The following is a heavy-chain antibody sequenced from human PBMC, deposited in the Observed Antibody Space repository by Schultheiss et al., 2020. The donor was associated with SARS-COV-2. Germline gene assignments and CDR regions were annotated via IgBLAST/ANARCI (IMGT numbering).Heavy chain of an antibody. CDR2: IYYSGST. CDR3: ARSSPLYGHRDAFDI. Sequence: SETLSLTCAVYGGSFSGYYWSWIRQPPGKGLEWIGYIYYSGSTNYNPSLKSRVTISVDTSKNQFSLKLSSVTAADTAVYYCARSSPLYGHRDAFDIWGQGTMVTVSS. V-gene: IGHV4-34*11. J-gene: IGHJ3*02. D-gene: IGHD5-24*01. CDR1: GGSFSGYY.